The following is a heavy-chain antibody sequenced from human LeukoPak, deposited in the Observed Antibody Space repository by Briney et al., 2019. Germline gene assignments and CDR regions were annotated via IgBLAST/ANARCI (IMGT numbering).Heavy chain of an antibody. D-gene: IGHD6-19*01. Sequence: SETLSLTCTVSGGSISSYYWSWIRQPPGKGLEWIGYIYYSGSTNYNPSLKSRVTISVDTSKNQFSLKLSSVTAADTAVYYCASLSGGAFDIWGQGTMVTVSS. CDR1: GGSISSYY. V-gene: IGHV4-59*01. J-gene: IGHJ3*02. CDR2: IYYSGST. CDR3: ASLSGGAFDI.